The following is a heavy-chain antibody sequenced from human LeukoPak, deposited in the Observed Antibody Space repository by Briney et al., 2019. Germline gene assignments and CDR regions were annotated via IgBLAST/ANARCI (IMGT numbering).Heavy chain of an antibody. Sequence: SSQTLSLTCSVSNDSITSGGYYWTWIRQTPGKGLEWLGYIYFTGSTSYNPSLKSRITISLDTPKNQFSLNLSSLDAADTAVYFCARGLYSSTWFNWLDPWGPGILVTVSS. V-gene: IGHV4-31*03. CDR1: NDSITSGGYY. CDR2: IYFTGST. D-gene: IGHD6-13*01. J-gene: IGHJ5*02. CDR3: ARGLYSSTWFNWLDP.